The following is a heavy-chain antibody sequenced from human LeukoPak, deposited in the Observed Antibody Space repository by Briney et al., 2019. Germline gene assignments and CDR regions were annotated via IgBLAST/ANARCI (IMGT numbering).Heavy chain of an antibody. CDR1: GGTFSGYA. Sequence: GSSVKVSCKASGGTFSGYAISWVRQAPGQGLEWMGGIIPIFGTANYAQKFQGRVTITADESTSTAYMELSSLRSEDTAVYYCARGLDCSGGSCYRSPSGYNWFDPWGQGTLVTVSS. D-gene: IGHD2-15*01. J-gene: IGHJ5*02. CDR3: ARGLDCSGGSCYRSPSGYNWFDP. CDR2: IIPIFGTA. V-gene: IGHV1-69*01.